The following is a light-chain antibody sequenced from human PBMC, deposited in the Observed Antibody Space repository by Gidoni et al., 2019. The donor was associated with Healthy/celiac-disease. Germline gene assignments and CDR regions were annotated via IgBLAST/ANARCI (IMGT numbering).Light chain of an antibody. CDR1: QSVSSSY. V-gene: IGKV3-20*01. Sequence: DIAWTPSPGTLSLSPGERATLSCRASQSVSSSYLAWYQQKPGQAPRLLIYGASSRATGIPDRFSGSGSGTDFTLTISRLEPEDFAVYYCQQYGSSPYTFGQGTKLEIK. CDR3: QQYGSSPYT. J-gene: IGKJ2*01. CDR2: GAS.